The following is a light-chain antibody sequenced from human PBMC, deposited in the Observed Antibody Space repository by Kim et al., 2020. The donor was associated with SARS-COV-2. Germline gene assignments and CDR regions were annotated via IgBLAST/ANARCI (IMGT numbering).Light chain of an antibody. CDR2: GAS. J-gene: IGKJ2*01. CDR3: QQYKKWPPHT. V-gene: IGKV3-15*01. CDR1: QSVSSS. Sequence: EIVMTQSPAPLSVSPGERATLSCRASQSVSSSLAWYQQRPGKAPRLLIYGASTRATGIPARFSGSGSGTEFTLTISSLQSEDFALYYCQQYKKWPPHTFGQGTKLEI.